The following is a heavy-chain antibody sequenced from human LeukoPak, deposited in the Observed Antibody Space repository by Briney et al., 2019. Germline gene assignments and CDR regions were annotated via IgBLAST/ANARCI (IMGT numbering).Heavy chain of an antibody. V-gene: IGHV4-59*12. CDR2: IYYSGNT. J-gene: IGHJ5*02. D-gene: IGHD2-8*01. Sequence: SETLSLTCTVSGGSISSYYWSWIRQPPGKGLEWIGYIYYSGNTNYNPSLKSRVTISVATAKNQFSLKLSTVTAPDTPVHYSARLFRYCTNGVCLANWFDPWGQGTLVTVSS. CDR1: GGSISSYY. CDR3: ARLFRYCTNGVCLANWFDP.